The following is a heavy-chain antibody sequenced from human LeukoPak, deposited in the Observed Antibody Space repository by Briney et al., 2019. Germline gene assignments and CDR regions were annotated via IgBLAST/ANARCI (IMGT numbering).Heavy chain of an antibody. V-gene: IGHV3-21*01. D-gene: IGHD6-6*01. Sequence: GGSLRLSCAASGFTFSRYSMNWVRQAPGKGLEWVSFISSSSSYTDYADSVKGRFTISRDNTKNSLYLQMNSLRAEDTALYYCARYALYSSFSYYFDYWGQGTLVTVSS. CDR3: ARYALYSSFSYYFDY. CDR2: ISSSSSYT. CDR1: GFTFSRYS. J-gene: IGHJ4*02.